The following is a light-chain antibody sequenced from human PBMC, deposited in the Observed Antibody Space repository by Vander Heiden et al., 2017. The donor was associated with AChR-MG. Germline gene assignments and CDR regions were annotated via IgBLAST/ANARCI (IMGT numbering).Light chain of an antibody. Sequence: EIVITQSPATLSVSPGERATLSCRATQSVSSNLAWYQQKPGQPPRLLIYGASTRATGIPARFSGSGSGTEFTLTISSLQSEDFAVYYCQQYNNWPSTFGGGTKVEIK. CDR1: QSVSSN. CDR2: GAS. CDR3: QQYNNWPST. J-gene: IGKJ4*01. V-gene: IGKV3-15*01.